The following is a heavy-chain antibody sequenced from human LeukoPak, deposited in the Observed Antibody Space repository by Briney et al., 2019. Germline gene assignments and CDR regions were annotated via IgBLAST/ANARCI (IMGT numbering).Heavy chain of an antibody. CDR3: ARSLGFGEYYFDY. D-gene: IGHD3-10*01. Sequence: ASVKVSCKASGYTFTSYDLSWVRQAPGQGREWMGWISTYNVNTNYAEKLQGRVTMTTDTSTSTAHMELRSLRSDDTAVYYCARSLGFGEYYFDYWGQGALVTVSS. J-gene: IGHJ4*02. CDR1: GYTFTSYD. CDR2: ISTYNVNT. V-gene: IGHV1-18*01.